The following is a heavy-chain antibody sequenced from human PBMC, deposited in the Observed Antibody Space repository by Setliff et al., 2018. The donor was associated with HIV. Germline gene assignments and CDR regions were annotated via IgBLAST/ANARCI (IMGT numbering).Heavy chain of an antibody. CDR3: ARGQWLAHGDYYYYMDV. J-gene: IGHJ6*03. D-gene: IGHD6-19*01. V-gene: IGHV4-39*01. Sequence: KASETLSLTCSVSGGSIISSVHYWGWIRQPPGKGLEWIGSIDYSGSTYYNPFLKSRVNIFIDTSKNQQSLKLSSVTAADTAVYYCARGQWLAHGDYYYYMDVWGKGTTVTVSS. CDR2: IDYSGST. CDR1: GGSIISSVHY.